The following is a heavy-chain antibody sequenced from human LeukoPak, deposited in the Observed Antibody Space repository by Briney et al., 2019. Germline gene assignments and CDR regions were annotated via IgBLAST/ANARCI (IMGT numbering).Heavy chain of an antibody. D-gene: IGHD3-3*01. CDR1: GFTFSSYW. CDR3: ARERANYDFWSGYFYYFDY. V-gene: IGHV3-7*03. CDR2: IKQDGSEK. J-gene: IGHJ4*02. Sequence: GGSLRLSCAASGFTFSSYWMSWVRPAPGKGLEWVANIKQDGSEKYYVDSVKGRFTISRDNAKNSLYLQMNSLRAEDTAVYYCARERANYDFWSGYFYYFDYWGQGTLVTVSS.